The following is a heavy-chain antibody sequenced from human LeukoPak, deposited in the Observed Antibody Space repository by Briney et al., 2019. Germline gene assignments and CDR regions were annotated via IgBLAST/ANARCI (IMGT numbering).Heavy chain of an antibody. CDR3: ARGVKLERRLESWFDP. CDR2: ISAYNGNT. J-gene: IGHJ5*02. D-gene: IGHD1-1*01. V-gene: IGHV1-18*01. CDR1: GYTFTSYG. Sequence: ASVKVSCKASGYTFTSYGISWVLQAPGQGLEWMGWISAYNGNTNYAQKLQGRVTMTTDTSTSTAYMELRSLRSDDTAVYYCARGVKLERRLESWFDPWGQGTLVTVSS.